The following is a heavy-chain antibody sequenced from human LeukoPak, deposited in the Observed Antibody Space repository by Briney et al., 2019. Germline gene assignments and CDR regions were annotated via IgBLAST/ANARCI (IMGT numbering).Heavy chain of an antibody. CDR1: GFTFSSYG. V-gene: IGHV3-30*18. CDR3: AKSIGVTMIVVVIDDAFDI. D-gene: IGHD3-22*01. CDR2: ISYDGSNK. J-gene: IGHJ3*02. Sequence: GGSLRLSCATSGFTFSSYGMHWVRQAPGKGLEWVAVISYDGSNKYYADSVKGRFTISRDNSKNTLYLQMNSLRAEDTAVYYCAKSIGVTMIVVVIDDAFDIWGQGTMVTVSS.